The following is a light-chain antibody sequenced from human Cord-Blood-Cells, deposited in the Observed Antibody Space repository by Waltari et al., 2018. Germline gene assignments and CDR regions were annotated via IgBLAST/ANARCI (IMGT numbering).Light chain of an antibody. V-gene: IGLV2-23*01. Sequence: QSALTQPASVSGSPGQSITISCTGTSSDVGSYNLVSWYQQHPGKAPKLMIYEGNKRPSWVSNRFSGSTSGNTASLTISGLQAEDEADYYCCSYAGSSTSWVFGGGTKLTVL. CDR2: EGN. CDR3: CSYAGSSTSWV. CDR1: SSDVGSYNL. J-gene: IGLJ3*02.